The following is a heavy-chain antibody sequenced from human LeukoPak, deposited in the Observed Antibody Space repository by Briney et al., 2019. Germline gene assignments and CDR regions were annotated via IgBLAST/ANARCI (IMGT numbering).Heavy chain of an antibody. J-gene: IGHJ4*02. CDR2: IYYSGST. CDR1: GGSISSYY. D-gene: IGHD3-9*01. CDR3: ARGGATYYDILAGFFDY. Sequence: SETLSLTCTVSGGSISSYYWSWTRQPPGKGLEWIGYIYYSGSTNYNPSLKSRVTISVDTSKNQISLKLTSVTAADTAVYYCARGGATYYDILAGFFDYWGQGTLVSVSS. V-gene: IGHV4-59*01.